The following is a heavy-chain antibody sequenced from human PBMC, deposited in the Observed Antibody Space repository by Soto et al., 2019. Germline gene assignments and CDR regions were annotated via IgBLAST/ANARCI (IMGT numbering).Heavy chain of an antibody. CDR2: IDASGNT. D-gene: IGHD1-1*01. J-gene: IGHJ6*02. CDR1: VDSITTYY. V-gene: IGHV4-4*07. CDR3: ARFSNNWFQTEGMDV. Sequence: KPSETLSLTCTVSVDSITTYYWNWIRQPAGKGLEWIGRIDASGNTNYNPSLNSRVTLSVDTSKKQFSLKLTSVTAADTAVYYCARFSNNWFQTEGMDVWGQGTTVTVS.